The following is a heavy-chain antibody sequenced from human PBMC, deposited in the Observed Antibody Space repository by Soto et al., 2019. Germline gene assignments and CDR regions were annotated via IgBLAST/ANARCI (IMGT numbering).Heavy chain of an antibody. CDR2: IYYSGPT. J-gene: IGHJ6*02. Sequence: SGTLSLTCTVSGGSISIYYWSWVRQSPGKGLEWIGYIYYSGPTNYNPSLKSRVTISIDTSKNQFSLKLSSVTAADTAVYYCARARSYYFGMDVWGQGTTVTVSS. CDR3: ARARSYYFGMDV. CDR1: GGSISIYY. V-gene: IGHV4-59*01.